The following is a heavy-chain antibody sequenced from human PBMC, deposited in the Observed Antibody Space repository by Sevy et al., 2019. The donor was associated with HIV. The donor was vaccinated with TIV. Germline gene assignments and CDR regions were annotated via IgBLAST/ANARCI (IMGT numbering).Heavy chain of an antibody. V-gene: IGHV3-23*01. CDR3: AKDTGLGYFDWLPRVFDY. CDR1: GFTFSSYA. Sequence: GGSLRLSCAASGFTFSSYAMSWVRQAPGKGLEWVSAISGSGGSTYYADSVKGRFTISRDNSKNTLYLQMNRLRAEDTAVYYCAKDTGLGYFDWLPRVFDYWGQGTLVTVSS. CDR2: ISGSGGST. J-gene: IGHJ4*02. D-gene: IGHD3-9*01.